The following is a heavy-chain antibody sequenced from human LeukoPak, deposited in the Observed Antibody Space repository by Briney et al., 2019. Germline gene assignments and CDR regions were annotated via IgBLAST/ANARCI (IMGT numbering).Heavy chain of an antibody. V-gene: IGHV4-4*07. D-gene: IGHD3-10*01. J-gene: IGHJ6*02. CDR2: IHTSGRS. CDR1: CCSSSSYL. Sequence: SETLSLTCSVSCCSSSSYLWSWIRQPAGKGLEWIGRIHTSGRSIYNPSLKSRITMSLDTSKNQFSLNLSSVTAADTAVYYCARDLWPSGSGGPGFGLDAWGQGTTVTVPS. CDR3: ARDLWPSGSGGPGFGLDA.